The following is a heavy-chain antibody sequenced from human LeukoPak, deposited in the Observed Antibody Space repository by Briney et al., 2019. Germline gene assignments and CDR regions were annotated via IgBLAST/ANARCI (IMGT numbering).Heavy chain of an antibody. CDR1: GFTFSNYG. Sequence: GGSLRLSCAASGFTFSNYGMPWVRQAPGKGLEGVAGIWYDGGYKYYADSVKGRFTISRDNSKNTLFLQMDSLRAEDTAVYYCARNYYDSSGYQEATFNYWGQGTLVTVSS. CDR3: ARNYYDSSGYQEATFNY. J-gene: IGHJ4*02. V-gene: IGHV3-33*01. D-gene: IGHD3-22*01. CDR2: IWYDGGYK.